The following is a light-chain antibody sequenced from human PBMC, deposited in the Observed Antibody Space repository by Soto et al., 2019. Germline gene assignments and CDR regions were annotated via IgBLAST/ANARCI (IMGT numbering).Light chain of an antibody. CDR3: QQYGSWWT. CDR2: GAS. CDR1: QSVSSSY. Sequence: EIVLTQSPGTLSLSPGERATLSCRANQSVSSSYLAWYQQKPGQAPRLLIYGASSRATGIPDRFSGSGSGTDFTLTISRLEPEDFAVYYCQQYGSWWTFGQGTKVDIK. J-gene: IGKJ1*01. V-gene: IGKV3-20*01.